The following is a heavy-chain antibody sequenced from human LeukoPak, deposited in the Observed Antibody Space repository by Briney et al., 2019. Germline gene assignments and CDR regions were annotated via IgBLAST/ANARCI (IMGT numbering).Heavy chain of an antibody. Sequence: SETLSLTCAVSGGSISSGGYSWSWIRQPPGKGLEWIGYIYHSGSTYYNPSLKSRVTISVDTSKNQFSLKLSSVTAADTAVYYCIRVAAAGTNIWGQGTMVTVSS. J-gene: IGHJ3*02. V-gene: IGHV4-30-2*01. D-gene: IGHD6-13*01. CDR3: IRVAAAGTNI. CDR2: IYHSGST. CDR1: GGSISSGGYS.